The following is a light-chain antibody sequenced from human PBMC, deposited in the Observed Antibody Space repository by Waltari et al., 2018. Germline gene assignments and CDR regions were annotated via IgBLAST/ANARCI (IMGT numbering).Light chain of an antibody. CDR3: QQYNSYVLT. V-gene: IGKV1-5*03. CDR2: KAA. Sequence: DIQMTQSPSTLSASVGDRVTITCRASQSISSWLAWYQQKPGKAPKLLIYKAATLESGVPSRFSGSGSGTEFTLTISSLQPDDFATYYCQQYNSYVLTFGGGTKVEIK. CDR1: QSISSW. J-gene: IGKJ4*01.